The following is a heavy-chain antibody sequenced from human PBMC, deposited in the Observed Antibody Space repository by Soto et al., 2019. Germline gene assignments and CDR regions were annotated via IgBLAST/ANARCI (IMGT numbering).Heavy chain of an antibody. CDR1: GFTFSSYG. J-gene: IGHJ6*02. V-gene: IGHV3-33*01. CDR3: ARDREYSDFWSVLTDDSYSGMDV. Sequence: GGSVRLSCAASGFTFSSYGMHWVRQAPGKGLEWVAVIWYDGSNKYYADSVKGRFTISRDNSKNTLYLQMNSLRAEDTAVYYCARDREYSDFWSVLTDDSYSGMDVWGQGTTVTVSS. D-gene: IGHD3-3*01. CDR2: IWYDGSNK.